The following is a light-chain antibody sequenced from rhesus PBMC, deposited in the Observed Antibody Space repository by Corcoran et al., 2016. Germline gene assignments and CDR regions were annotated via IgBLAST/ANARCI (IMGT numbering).Light chain of an antibody. CDR2: GAS. CDR3: QQYTNWPYS. CDR1: QSVSSS. Sequence: EIVMTQSPATLSLSPGERATLSCRASQSVSSSVAWYQQKPGQAPRLLVYGASSRATGIPDRCRGSGSGTEFTLTISSLEPEDFAVYYCQQYTNWPYSFGQGTKVEIK. J-gene: IGKJ2*01. V-gene: IGKV3-42*03.